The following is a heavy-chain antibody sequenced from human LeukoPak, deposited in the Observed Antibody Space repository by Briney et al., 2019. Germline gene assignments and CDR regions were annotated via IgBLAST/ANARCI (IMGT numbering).Heavy chain of an antibody. D-gene: IGHD5-18*01. Sequence: GGSLRLSCAASGVTFSSYWMSWVRQAPGKGLEWVANIKEDGSEKYYVDSVKGRFTISRDNAKNSLYLQMNSLRAEDTALYYCAKDFTAMVRGGDYWGQGTLVTVSS. CDR1: GVTFSSYW. CDR2: IKEDGSEK. CDR3: AKDFTAMVRGGDY. J-gene: IGHJ4*02. V-gene: IGHV3-7*03.